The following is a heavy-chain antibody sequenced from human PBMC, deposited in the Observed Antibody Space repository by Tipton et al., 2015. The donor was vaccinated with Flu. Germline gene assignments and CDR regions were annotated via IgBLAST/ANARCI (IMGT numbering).Heavy chain of an antibody. CDR1: GDSINSYY. Sequence: TLSLTCTVSGDSINSYYWHWIRQPAGKGLEWIGRIYTSGSTKYNPSLKSRVSMSVDTSKNQFSLKLTSVTAADTAVYFCARDSHRLDFDYWGQGILVTVSS. V-gene: IGHV4-4*07. J-gene: IGHJ4*02. D-gene: IGHD1-14*01. CDR3: ARDSHRLDFDY. CDR2: IYTSGST.